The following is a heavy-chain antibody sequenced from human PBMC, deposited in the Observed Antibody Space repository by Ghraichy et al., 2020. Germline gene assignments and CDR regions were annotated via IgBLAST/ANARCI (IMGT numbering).Heavy chain of an antibody. CDR3: AGGSGKTPGY. Sequence: SETLSLTCTVSGGSISSYYWSWIRQPPGKGLELIGYMYYSETTNYNPSLKSRVTMSLDTSKNQFSLNVSSVTAADTAVYYCAGGSGKTPGYWGQGTLVTVSS. V-gene: IGHV4-59*08. CDR1: GGSISSYY. CDR2: MYYSETT. J-gene: IGHJ4*02. D-gene: IGHD3-10*01.